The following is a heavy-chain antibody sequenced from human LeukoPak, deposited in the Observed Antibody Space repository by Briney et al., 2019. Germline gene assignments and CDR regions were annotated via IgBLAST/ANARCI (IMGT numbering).Heavy chain of an antibody. V-gene: IGHV4-34*01. CDR1: GGSFSGYY. CDR2: INHSGST. J-gene: IGHJ4*02. Sequence: PSETLSLTCAVYGGSFSGYYWSWIRQPPGKGLEWIGEINHSGSTNYNPSLKSRVTISVDTSKNQFSLKLSSVTAADTAVYYCARVGGSHIDYWGQGTLVTVSS. D-gene: IGHD3-16*01. CDR3: ARVGGSHIDY.